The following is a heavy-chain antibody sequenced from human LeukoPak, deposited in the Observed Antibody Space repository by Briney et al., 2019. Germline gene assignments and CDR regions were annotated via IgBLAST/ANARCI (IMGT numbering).Heavy chain of an antibody. Sequence: SVKVSCKASGYTFTNYGIGWVRQAPGQGLEWMGGIIPIFGTANYAQKFQGRVTITTDESTSTAYMELSSLRSEDTAVYYCARGGYDPLWGQGTLVTVSS. D-gene: IGHD3-3*01. J-gene: IGHJ4*02. CDR2: IIPIFGTA. V-gene: IGHV1-69*05. CDR3: ARGGYDPL. CDR1: GYTFTNYG.